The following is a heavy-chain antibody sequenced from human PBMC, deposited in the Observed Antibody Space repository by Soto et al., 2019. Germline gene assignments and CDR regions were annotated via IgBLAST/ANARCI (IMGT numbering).Heavy chain of an antibody. CDR3: TRGGFGELLANGNF. D-gene: IGHD3-10*01. V-gene: IGHV4-4*02. J-gene: IGHJ4*02. Sequence: QVQVQESGPGLVKPSETLFLTCAVSGGSISSTDWWSWVRQTPGKGLEWIGEIHQSGGTNYNPSLQSRLSISLDQHNDQFSLKLTSVTAADTAVDYCTRGGFGELLANGNFWGQGIPVAVSS. CDR1: GGSISSTDW. CDR2: IHQSGGT.